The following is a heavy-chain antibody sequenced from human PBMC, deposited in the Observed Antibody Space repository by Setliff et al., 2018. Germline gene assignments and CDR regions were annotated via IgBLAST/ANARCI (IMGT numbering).Heavy chain of an antibody. Sequence: VSCKASGYTFATYGISWVRQAPGQGLEWMGWISPYDSNTNYAQNFQGRVTMTTDTSTSTAYMELRSLRSDDTAMYYCARDLSTTVMTRSWYYFDYWGQGTLVTVSS. J-gene: IGHJ4*02. CDR1: GYTFATYG. V-gene: IGHV1-18*01. CDR2: ISPYDSNT. D-gene: IGHD4-17*01. CDR3: ARDLSTTVMTRSWYYFDY.